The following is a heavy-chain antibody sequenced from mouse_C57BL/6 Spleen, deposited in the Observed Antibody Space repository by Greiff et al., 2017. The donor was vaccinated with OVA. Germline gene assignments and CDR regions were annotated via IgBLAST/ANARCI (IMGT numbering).Heavy chain of an antibody. V-gene: IGHV1-7*01. CDR3: ARSELGPYAMDY. CDR2: INPSSGYT. J-gene: IGHJ4*01. Sequence: VKLQESGAELAKPGASVKLSCKASGYTFTSYWMHWVKQRPGQGLEWIGYINPSSGYTKYNQKFKDKATLTAAKSSSTAYMQLSSLTYEDSAVYHCARSELGPYAMDYWGKGTSVTVSS. D-gene: IGHD4-1*01. CDR1: GYTFTSYW.